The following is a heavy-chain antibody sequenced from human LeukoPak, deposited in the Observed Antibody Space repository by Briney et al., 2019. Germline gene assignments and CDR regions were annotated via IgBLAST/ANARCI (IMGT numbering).Heavy chain of an antibody. V-gene: IGHV4-34*01. Sequence: SETLSLTCAVYGGSFSGYYWSWIRQPPGKGLEWIGEINHSGSTNYNPSLKSRVTLSVDMSKNQFFLKLTSVTAADTAVYYCAREGKLAAGTHNWFDPWGQGTLVTVSS. D-gene: IGHD6-13*01. J-gene: IGHJ5*02. CDR1: GGSFSGYY. CDR3: AREGKLAAGTHNWFDP. CDR2: INHSGST.